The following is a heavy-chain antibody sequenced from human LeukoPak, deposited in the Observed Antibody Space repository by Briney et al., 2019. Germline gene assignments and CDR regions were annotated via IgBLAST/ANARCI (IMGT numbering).Heavy chain of an antibody. CDR2: IYYSGST. Sequence: SETLSLTCTVSGGSISSGGYYWSWIRQHPGKGLEWIGYIYYSGSTYDNPSLKSRVTISVDTSKNQFSLKLSSVTAADTAVYYCARQVAAVRGVIKGWFDPWGQGTLVTVSS. V-gene: IGHV4-31*03. CDR3: ARQVAAVRGVIKGWFDP. J-gene: IGHJ5*02. D-gene: IGHD3-10*01. CDR1: GGSISSGGYY.